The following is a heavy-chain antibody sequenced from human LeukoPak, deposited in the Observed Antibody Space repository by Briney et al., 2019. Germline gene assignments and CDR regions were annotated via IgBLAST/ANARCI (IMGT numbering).Heavy chain of an antibody. CDR2: IYYSGST. J-gene: IGHJ1*01. Sequence: SETLSLTCTVSGGSISSSSYYWGWIRQPPGKGLEWIGSIYYSGSTYYNPSLKSRVTISVDTSKNQFSLKLRSVTAADTAVYYCASLPGYSSSWYVYFQHWGQGTLITVSS. V-gene: IGHV4-39*01. CDR3: ASLPGYSSSWYVYFQH. D-gene: IGHD6-13*01. CDR1: GGSISSSSYY.